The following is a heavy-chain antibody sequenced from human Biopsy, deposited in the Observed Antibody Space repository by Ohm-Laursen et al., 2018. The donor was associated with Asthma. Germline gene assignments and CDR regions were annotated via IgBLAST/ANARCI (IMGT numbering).Heavy chain of an antibody. CDR2: ISHDGTTE. V-gene: IGHV3-30*18. CDR1: GFSFNSYG. CDR3: AKGWYFDS. D-gene: IGHD6-13*01. J-gene: IGHJ4*02. Sequence: SLRLSCAASGFSFNSYGMHWVRQAPGKGLEWVAIISHDGTTEYYADSVKGRFTISRDNSRDTVSLQMHSLRADDTAVYYCAKGWYFDSWGQGTQVTVSS.